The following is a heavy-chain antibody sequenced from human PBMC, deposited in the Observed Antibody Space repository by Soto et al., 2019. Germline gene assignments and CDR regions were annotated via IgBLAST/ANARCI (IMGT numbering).Heavy chain of an antibody. CDR1: GYTFTNYG. Sequence: GASVKVPCKASGYTFTNYGISWVRQAPGQGLEWMGWISAYNGNTKYAQKLQGRVTMTTDTSTSTAYMELRSLRSDDTAVYYCARGVGSGSYYNQYNWFDPWGQGTLVTVSS. CDR2: ISAYNGNT. J-gene: IGHJ5*02. D-gene: IGHD3-10*01. V-gene: IGHV1-18*01. CDR3: ARGVGSGSYYNQYNWFDP.